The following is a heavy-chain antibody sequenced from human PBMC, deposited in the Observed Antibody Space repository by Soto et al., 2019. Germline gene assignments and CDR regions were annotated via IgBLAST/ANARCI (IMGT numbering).Heavy chain of an antibody. V-gene: IGHV7-4-1*01. CDR3: ARSGDRRSWPIYYYYYGMDV. D-gene: IGHD6-13*01. CDR1: GYTFTSYG. CDR2: INTNTGNP. J-gene: IGHJ6*02. Sequence: ASVKVSCKASGYTFTSYGISWVRQAPGQGLEWMGWINTNTGNPTYAQGFTGRFVFSLDTSVSTAYLQICSLKAEDTAVYNCARSGDRRSWPIYYYYYGMDVWGLGTTVTVSS.